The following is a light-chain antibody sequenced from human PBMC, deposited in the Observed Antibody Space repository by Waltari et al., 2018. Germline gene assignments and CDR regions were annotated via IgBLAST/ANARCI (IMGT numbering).Light chain of an antibody. CDR3: MQALQTPEYT. Sequence: IVMTQSPPSLPVTPGEPASTSCRSSQSLLHSNGYNYLDWYLQKPGQSPQLLIYLGSNRASGVPDRFSGSGSGTDFTLKISRVEAEDVGVYYCMQALQTPEYTFGQGTKLEIK. CDR2: LGS. CDR1: QSLLHSNGYNY. V-gene: IGKV2-28*01. J-gene: IGKJ2*01.